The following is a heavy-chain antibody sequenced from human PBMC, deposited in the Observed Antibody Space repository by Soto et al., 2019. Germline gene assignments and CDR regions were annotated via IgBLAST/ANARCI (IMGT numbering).Heavy chain of an antibody. CDR2: IYPGDSDA. Sequence: PGESLKISCKGSGYSFTNYWIGWVRQMSGKGLEWMGIIYPGDSDARYSPSFQGQVTISADKSISTAYLQRSGLKASDTVMYYFVIMCFSRAGYLSYYYYGMNIWGKGTTVTVCS. D-gene: IGHD6-13*01. CDR1: GYSFTNYW. V-gene: IGHV5-51*01. J-gene: IGHJ6*04. CDR3: VIMCFSRAGYLSYYYYGMNI.